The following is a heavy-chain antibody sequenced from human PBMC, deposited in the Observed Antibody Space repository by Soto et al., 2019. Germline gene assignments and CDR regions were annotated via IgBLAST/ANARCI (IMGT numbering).Heavy chain of an antibody. Sequence: GGSLRLSCAASGFTFSSYSMNWVRQAPGKGLEWVSYISSSSSTIYYADSVKGRFTISRDNAKNSLYLQMNSLRAEDTAVYYCAREGPVATRNAFDIWGQGTMVTVSS. CDR3: AREGPVATRNAFDI. D-gene: IGHD5-12*01. CDR2: ISSSSSTI. CDR1: GFTFSSYS. V-gene: IGHV3-48*04. J-gene: IGHJ3*02.